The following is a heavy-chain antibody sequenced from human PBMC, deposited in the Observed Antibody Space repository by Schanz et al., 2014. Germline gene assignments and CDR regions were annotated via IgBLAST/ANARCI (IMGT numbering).Heavy chain of an antibody. Sequence: EADLVESGGGLVKRGGSLRLSCAASGFTISSYSMNWVRQAPGKGLEWVSSISSSGSYIYYADSVKGRFSISRDNAKNSLYLQMNSLRAEDTAVYYCARGTDWNLHYWGQGALVTVSS. V-gene: IGHV3-21*04. CDR1: GFTISSYS. CDR3: ARGTDWNLHY. D-gene: IGHD1-1*01. J-gene: IGHJ4*02. CDR2: ISSSGSYI.